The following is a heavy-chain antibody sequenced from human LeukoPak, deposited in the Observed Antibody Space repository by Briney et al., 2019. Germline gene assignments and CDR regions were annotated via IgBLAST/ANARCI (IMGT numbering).Heavy chain of an antibody. J-gene: IGHJ6*02. V-gene: IGHV1-8*01. D-gene: IGHD6-25*01. CDR2: MNPYSGNT. Sequence: ASVKVSCKASGYTFPNHDINWVRQATRQGLEWMGWMNPYSGNTGYAQRFQGRVTMTRNTSISTAYMELSDLTSDDAAVYYCARPPRSDYYYGLDVWGQGTTVTVSS. CDR3: ARPPRSDYYYGLDV. CDR1: GYTFPNHD.